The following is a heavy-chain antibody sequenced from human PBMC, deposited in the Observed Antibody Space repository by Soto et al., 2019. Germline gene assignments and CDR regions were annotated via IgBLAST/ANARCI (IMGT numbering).Heavy chain of an antibody. CDR1: GYTFTSYG. V-gene: IGHV1-18*04. D-gene: IGHD3-10*01. CDR2: ISAYNGNT. Sequence: ASVKVSCKASGYTFTSYGISGVRQAPGRGLEWMGWISAYNGNTNYAQNLQGRVTMTTDTSTSTAYMELRSLRSDDRAVYSCAREGLHSCPLNYGYAFDILGQGIMVSFSS. J-gene: IGHJ3*02. CDR3: AREGLHSCPLNYGYAFDI.